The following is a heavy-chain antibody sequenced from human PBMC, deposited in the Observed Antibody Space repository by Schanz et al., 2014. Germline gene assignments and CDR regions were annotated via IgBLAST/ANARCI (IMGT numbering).Heavy chain of an antibody. CDR2: ISNGGGYI. V-gene: IGHV3-21*01. CDR3: SRGIVGGLDC. CDR1: GFTFSTYW. J-gene: IGHJ4*02. D-gene: IGHD3-16*01. Sequence: EVQLVESGGGLVQPGGSLRLSCAASGFTFSTYWMSWVRQAPGKGLEWVSSISNGGGYIYYADSVKGRFTISRDNAKNTLYLQMNSLRAEDTAVYYCSRGIVGGLDCWGQGTLVTVSS.